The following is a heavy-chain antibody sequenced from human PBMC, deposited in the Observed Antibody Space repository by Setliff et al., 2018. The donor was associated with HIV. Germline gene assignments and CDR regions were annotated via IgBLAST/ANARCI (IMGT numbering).Heavy chain of an antibody. Sequence: KPSETLSLTCTVSGGSISSYYWSWIRQPPGKGLEWIGYIYTSGSVNYNPPLQSRVTISVDTSKNQFSLKLSSVTAADTAVYYCARHSGVASPNWFDPWGQGTLVTVSS. CDR3: ARHSGVASPNWFDP. V-gene: IGHV4-4*09. J-gene: IGHJ5*02. D-gene: IGHD3-10*01. CDR2: IYTSGSV. CDR1: GGSISSYY.